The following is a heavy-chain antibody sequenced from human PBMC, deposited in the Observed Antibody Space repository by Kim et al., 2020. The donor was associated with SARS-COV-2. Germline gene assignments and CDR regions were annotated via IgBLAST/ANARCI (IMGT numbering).Heavy chain of an antibody. D-gene: IGHD4-17*01. CDR3: ARVRPTTVVTYWYFDL. J-gene: IGHJ2*01. Sequence: KFQGRVTITADESTSTTYMELSSLRSEDTAVYYCARVRPTTVVTYWYFDLWGRGTLVTVSS. V-gene: IGHV1-69*01.